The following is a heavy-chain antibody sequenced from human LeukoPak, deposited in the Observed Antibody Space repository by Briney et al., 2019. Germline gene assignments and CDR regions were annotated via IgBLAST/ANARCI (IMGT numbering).Heavy chain of an antibody. CDR3: ARDGPYYYGSGSYLIFDY. D-gene: IGHD3-10*01. CDR2: IIPIFGTA. J-gene: IGHJ4*02. V-gene: IGHV1-69*05. CDR1: GGTFSSYA. Sequence: GASVKVSCKASGGTFSSYAISWVRQAPGQGLEWMGRIIPIFGTANYAQKFQGRVAITTDESTSTAYMELSSLRSEDTAVYYCARDGPYYYGSGSYLIFDYWGQGTLVTVSS.